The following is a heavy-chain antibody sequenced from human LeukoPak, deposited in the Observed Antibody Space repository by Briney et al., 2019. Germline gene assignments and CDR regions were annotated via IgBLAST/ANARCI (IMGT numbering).Heavy chain of an antibody. CDR2: ISYDGSNK. D-gene: IGHD6-25*01. J-gene: IGHJ6*02. CDR3: AKGLSSSDYYYFYGMDV. Sequence: GGSLRLSCAASGFTFSSYGMHWVRQAPSKGLEWVAVISYDGSNKYYADSVKGRFTISRDNAKNSLYLQMNSLRAEDTAVYYCAKGLSSSDYYYFYGMDVWGQGTTVTVSS. CDR1: GFTFSSYG. V-gene: IGHV3-30*18.